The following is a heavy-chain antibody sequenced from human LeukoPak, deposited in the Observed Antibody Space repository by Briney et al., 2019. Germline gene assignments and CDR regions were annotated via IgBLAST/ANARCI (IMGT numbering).Heavy chain of an antibody. D-gene: IGHD2-15*01. Sequence: SVKVSCKASGGTFSSFAISWVRQAPGQGLEWMGRIIPILGIANYAQKFQGRVTITADKSTSTAYMELSSLRSEDTAVYYCQAATEDFDYWGQGTLVTVSS. J-gene: IGHJ4*02. CDR2: IIPILGIA. CDR1: GGTFSSFA. CDR3: QAATEDFDY. V-gene: IGHV1-69*04.